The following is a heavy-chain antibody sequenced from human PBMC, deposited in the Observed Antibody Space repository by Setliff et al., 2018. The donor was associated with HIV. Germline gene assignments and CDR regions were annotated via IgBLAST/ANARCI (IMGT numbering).Heavy chain of an antibody. CDR1: GYSISSGYY. CDR2: VSPGGTT. D-gene: IGHD3-9*01. V-gene: IGHV4-38-2*01. Sequence: SETLSLTCAVSGYSISSGYYWGWIRQPPGEGLEWIGSVSPGGTTNDNPSLKSRVTMSVDTSKNQFSLKLTSVTAADTAVYYCARCSYLDWFDYFDSWGQGTLVTVSS. J-gene: IGHJ4*02. CDR3: ARCSYLDWFDYFDS.